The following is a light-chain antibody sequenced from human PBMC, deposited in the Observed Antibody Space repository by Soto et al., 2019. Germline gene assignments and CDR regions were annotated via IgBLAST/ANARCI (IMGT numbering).Light chain of an antibody. J-gene: IGKJ1*01. V-gene: IGKV3-15*01. CDR2: GAS. CDR3: QQHGTT. Sequence: EVVMTQSPATLSVSPGERATLSCRASETVATNLAWYQQKPGQAPRLLISGASTGAAGISDRFRGSGSGTEFTLTISRLEPEDSAVYYCQQHGTTFGQGTKVDIK. CDR1: ETVATN.